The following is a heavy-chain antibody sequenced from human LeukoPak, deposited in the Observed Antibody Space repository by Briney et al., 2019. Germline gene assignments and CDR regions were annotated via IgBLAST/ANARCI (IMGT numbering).Heavy chain of an antibody. J-gene: IGHJ5*02. CDR1: GGSFSGYY. D-gene: IGHD6-13*01. Sequence: SETLSLTCAVYGGSFSGYYWSWIRQPPGKGLEWIGEINHSGSTNYNPSLKSRVTISVDTSKNQFSLKLSSVTAADTAVYYCAGAAGGTDWFDPWGQGTPVTVSS. CDR3: AGAAGGTDWFDP. V-gene: IGHV4-34*01. CDR2: INHSGST.